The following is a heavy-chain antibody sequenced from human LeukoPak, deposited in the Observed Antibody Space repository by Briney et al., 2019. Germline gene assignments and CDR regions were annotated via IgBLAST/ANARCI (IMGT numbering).Heavy chain of an antibody. CDR1: GFTFSTSW. Sequence: GGPLRLSCAASGFTFSTSWMSWVRQAPGKGLEWVANIKQDGSEKYYVDPVKGRFTISRDNAKNSLYLQMNSLRAEDTAVYYCARDVYGGTDYWGQGTLVTVSS. CDR2: IKQDGSEK. CDR3: ARDVYGGTDY. V-gene: IGHV3-7*01. J-gene: IGHJ4*02. D-gene: IGHD4-23*01.